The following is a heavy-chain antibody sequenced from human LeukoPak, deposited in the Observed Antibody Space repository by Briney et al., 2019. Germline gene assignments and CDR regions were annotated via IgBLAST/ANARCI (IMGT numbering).Heavy chain of an antibody. J-gene: IGHJ3*01. V-gene: IGHV3-23*01. CDR1: AFSFSKFA. CDR3: AKDPNGDYIGAFDF. D-gene: IGHD4-17*01. CDR2: ITANGGYT. Sequence: GGSLRPSCAASAFSFSKFALIWVRQAPGKGLEWVSAITANGGYTLYADAVKGRFTVSRDNSKNTLYLQINSLRPEDTAIYYCAKDPNGDYIGAFDFWGQGTMVTVSS.